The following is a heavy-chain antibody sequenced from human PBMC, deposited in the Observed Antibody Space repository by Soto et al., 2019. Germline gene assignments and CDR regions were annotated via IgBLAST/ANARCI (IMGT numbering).Heavy chain of an antibody. D-gene: IGHD3-10*01. CDR3: ARGLGSESYYNKYHWFDP. J-gene: IGHJ5*02. V-gene: IGHV1-18*01. CDR2: INVYNGNT. CDR1: GYTFTNYG. Sequence: QVQLVQSGGEVKKPGASVKVSCKASGYTFTNYGISWVRQAPGQGLEWMGWINVYNGNTKYAQKVQGRVTIATDTSPSTAYMEPRSVSADDTPVYYCARGLGSESYYNKYHWFDPWGQGTLGTVSS.